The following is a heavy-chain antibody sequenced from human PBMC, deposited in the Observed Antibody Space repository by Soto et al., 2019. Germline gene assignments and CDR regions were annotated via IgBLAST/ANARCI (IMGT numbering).Heavy chain of an antibody. D-gene: IGHD3-22*01. CDR3: ARVGDDSSGYSPLIGP. Sequence: GGSLRLSCAASGFTFSDYYMSWIRQAPGKGLEWVSYISSSGSTIYYADSVKGRFTISRDNAKNSLYLQMNSLRAEDTAVYYCARVGDDSSGYSPLIGPWGKGTLVTVSS. V-gene: IGHV3-11*01. CDR2: ISSSGSTI. J-gene: IGHJ5*02. CDR1: GFTFSDYY.